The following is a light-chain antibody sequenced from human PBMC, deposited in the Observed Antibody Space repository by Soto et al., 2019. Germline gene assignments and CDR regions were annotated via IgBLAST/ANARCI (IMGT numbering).Light chain of an antibody. CDR3: QQYNSYPYT. CDR2: DAS. V-gene: IGKV1-5*01. Sequence: DIQMTQSPSTLSASVGDRVTITCRASQSISSWLAWYQQKPGKAPRFLIYDASSLESGVPSRFGGSGSGTEFTLTIYILQPDDFATYYCQQYNSYPYTFGQGTKLEIK. CDR1: QSISSW. J-gene: IGKJ2*01.